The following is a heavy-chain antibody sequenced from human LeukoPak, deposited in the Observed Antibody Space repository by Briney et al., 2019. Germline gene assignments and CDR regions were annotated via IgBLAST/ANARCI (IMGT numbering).Heavy chain of an antibody. D-gene: IGHD6-19*01. J-gene: IGHJ4*02. Sequence: SETLSLTCTASGGSISSYYWSWIRQPPGKGLEWIGYIYYSGSTNYNPSLKSRVTISVDTSKNQFSLKLSSVTAADTAVYYCAREGPIAVAGLDYWGQGTLVTVSS. CDR1: GGSISSYY. CDR3: AREGPIAVAGLDY. CDR2: IYYSGST. V-gene: IGHV4-59*01.